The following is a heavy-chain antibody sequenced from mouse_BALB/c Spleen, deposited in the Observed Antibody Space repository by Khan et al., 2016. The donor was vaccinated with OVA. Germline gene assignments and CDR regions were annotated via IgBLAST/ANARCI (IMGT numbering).Heavy chain of an antibody. Sequence: QVQLKESGPGLVAPSQSLSITCSVSGFSLTSYGINWVRQPPGKGLAWLGVIWAGGSTNYNSALMSRLSISKDNAKKQVFLKINSLQTDDTAMYYCARFYDPYYALDYWGPGTSVTVSS. J-gene: IGHJ4*01. CDR2: IWAGGST. CDR3: ARFYDPYYALDY. V-gene: IGHV2-9*02. D-gene: IGHD2-3*01. CDR1: GFSLTSYG.